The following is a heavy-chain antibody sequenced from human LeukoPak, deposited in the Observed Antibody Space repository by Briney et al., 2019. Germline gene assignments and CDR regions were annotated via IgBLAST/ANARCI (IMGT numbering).Heavy chain of an antibody. V-gene: IGHV5-51*07. D-gene: IGHD1-14*01. J-gene: IGHJ4*02. Sequence: GGSLRLSCKGSGYTFTDYWIGGVQQMPGKGLEWMGIIYPGDSDTRYSPSFQGQVTISADKSISTAYLQWSSLKASDTAMYYCARRSEPHDYWGQGTLVTVSS. CDR3: ARRSEPHDY. CDR2: IYPGDSDT. CDR1: GYTFTDYW.